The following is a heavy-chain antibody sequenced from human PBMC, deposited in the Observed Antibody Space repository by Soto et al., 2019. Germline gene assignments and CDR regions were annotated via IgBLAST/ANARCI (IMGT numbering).Heavy chain of an antibody. D-gene: IGHD1-1*01. V-gene: IGHV4-59*08. CDR3: ARHVAGTTSMVDY. CDR1: GGSISSYY. J-gene: IGHJ4*02. Sequence: PSETLSLTCTRSGGSISSYYWSWIRQTPGKGLEWIGYIYYSGSTNYNPSLKSRVTISVDTSKNQLSLKLSSVTAADPAVYYCARHVAGTTSMVDYWGQGTLVTVSS. CDR2: IYYSGST.